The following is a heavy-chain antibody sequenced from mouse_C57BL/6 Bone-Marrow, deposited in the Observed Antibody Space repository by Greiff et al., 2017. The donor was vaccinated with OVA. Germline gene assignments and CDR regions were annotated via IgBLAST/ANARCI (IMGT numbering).Heavy chain of an antibody. Sequence: QVQLQQSGPGLVQPSQSLSITCTVSGFSLTSYGVHWVRQSPGKGLEWLGVIWSGGSTDYNAAFISRLSISKDNSKSQVFFKMNSLQADDTAIYYCARLLRYPYAMDYWGQGTSVTVSS. J-gene: IGHJ4*01. CDR1: GFSLTSYG. CDR2: IWSGGST. D-gene: IGHD1-1*01. V-gene: IGHV2-2*01. CDR3: ARLLRYPYAMDY.